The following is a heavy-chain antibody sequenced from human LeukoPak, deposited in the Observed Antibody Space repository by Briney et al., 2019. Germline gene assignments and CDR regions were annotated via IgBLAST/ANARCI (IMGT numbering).Heavy chain of an antibody. V-gene: IGHV1-69*13. CDR1: GGTFSSYP. Sequence: ASVKVSCKASGGTFSSYPISWVRQAPGQGLEWMGGIIPIFGTANYAQKFQGRVTITADESTSTAYMELGSLRSEDTAVYYCARRKQLWLGIFDYWGQGTLVTVSS. D-gene: IGHD5-18*01. CDR2: IIPIFGTA. J-gene: IGHJ4*02. CDR3: ARRKQLWLGIFDY.